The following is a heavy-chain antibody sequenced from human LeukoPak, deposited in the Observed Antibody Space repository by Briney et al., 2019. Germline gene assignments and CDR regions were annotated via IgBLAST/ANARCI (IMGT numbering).Heavy chain of an antibody. V-gene: IGHV3-74*01. Sequence: GGSLRLSCAASGFTFSSYRMHWVRQAPGKGLVWVSRINSDGSSTSYADSVKGRFTISRDNAKNTLYLQMNSLRAEGTAVYYCARAYYDILTGPDYWGQGTLVTVSS. D-gene: IGHD3-9*01. J-gene: IGHJ4*02. CDR2: INSDGSST. CDR1: GFTFSSYR. CDR3: ARAYYDILTGPDY.